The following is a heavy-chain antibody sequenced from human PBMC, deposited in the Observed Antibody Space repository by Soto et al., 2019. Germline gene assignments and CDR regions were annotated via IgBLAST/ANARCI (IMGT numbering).Heavy chain of an antibody. CDR3: VQTTGWPGFDF. Sequence: EVQLVESGGGLIQPGGSLRLSCAASGFTVSSKYMTWVRQAPGKGLEWVSVIYGGGTTYYADSVKGRFTISRDNSKNPLFLQVNSLRVEDTAVYYCVQTTGWPGFDFWGQGTLVTVSS. CDR1: GFTVSSKY. J-gene: IGHJ4*02. D-gene: IGHD6-19*01. CDR2: IYGGGTT. V-gene: IGHV3-53*01.